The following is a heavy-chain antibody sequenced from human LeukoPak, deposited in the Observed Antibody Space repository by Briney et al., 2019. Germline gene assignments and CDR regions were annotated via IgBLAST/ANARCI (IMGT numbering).Heavy chain of an antibody. CDR2: INHSGST. CDR3: ARLRVRRIALAGTGDY. CDR1: GGSFSGYY. D-gene: IGHD6-19*01. V-gene: IGHV4-34*01. J-gene: IGHJ4*02. Sequence: SETLSLTCAVYGGSFSGYYWSWIRQPPGKGLEWIGEINHSGSTNYNPSLKTRVTISVDTSKNQFSLKLSSATAADTAVYYCARLRVRRIALAGTGDYWGQGTLVTVSS.